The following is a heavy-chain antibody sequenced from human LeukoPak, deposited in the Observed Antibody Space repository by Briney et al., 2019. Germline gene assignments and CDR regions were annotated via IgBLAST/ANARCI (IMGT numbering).Heavy chain of an antibody. V-gene: IGHV3-21*06. D-gene: IGHD3-9*01. CDR2: ISSPSSHI. CDR1: GFSLISYN. Sequence: GGSLRLSCAASGFSLISYNMNWVRQAPGKGLEWVSSISSPSSHIYYADSVKGRFTISRDNAKNLLYLQMSSLRAEDTAVYYCARAPYDILTGYSPYYFESWGQGTLVTVSS. CDR3: ARAPYDILTGYSPYYFES. J-gene: IGHJ4*02.